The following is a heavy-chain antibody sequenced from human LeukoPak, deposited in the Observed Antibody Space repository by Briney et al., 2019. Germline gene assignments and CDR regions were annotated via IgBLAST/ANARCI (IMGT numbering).Heavy chain of an antibody. V-gene: IGHV3-23*01. J-gene: IGHJ4*02. CDR1: GFTFSSYA. D-gene: IGHD2-2*01. Sequence: RGSLRLSCAASGFTFSSYAMSWVRQAPGQGREWVSAISGSIGSTYYADSVNCRVTISRDNSKNTLYLQMNRLRAEDTAVYYCAKDRPPIVVVPAAEFDYWGQGTLVTVSS. CDR2: ISGSIGST. CDR3: AKDRPPIVVVPAAEFDY.